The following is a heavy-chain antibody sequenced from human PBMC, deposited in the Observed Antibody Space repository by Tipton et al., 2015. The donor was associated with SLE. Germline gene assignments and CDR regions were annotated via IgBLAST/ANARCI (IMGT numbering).Heavy chain of an antibody. Sequence: TLSLTCTASGGSISSSSYYWGWIRQPPGKGLEWIGSIYYSGSTYYNPSLKSRVTISVDTSKNQFSLKLTSMTAADTAAYYCARVSCSSISCYVDFWGQGTLVTVSS. V-gene: IGHV4-39*01. D-gene: IGHD2-2*01. CDR3: ARVSCSSISCYVDF. CDR1: GGSISSSSYY. J-gene: IGHJ4*02. CDR2: IYYSGST.